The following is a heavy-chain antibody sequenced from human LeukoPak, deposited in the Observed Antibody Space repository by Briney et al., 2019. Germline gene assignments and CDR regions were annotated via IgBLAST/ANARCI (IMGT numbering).Heavy chain of an antibody. CDR1: GFTFSSYS. J-gene: IGHJ6*02. D-gene: IGHD6-19*01. Sequence: GGSLRLSCAASGFTFSSYSMNWVRQAPGKGLEWVSSISSSSSYIYYADSVKGRFTISRDNAKNSLYLQVNSLRAEDTAVYYCARGNQWLIHYGMDVWGQGTTVTVSS. CDR2: ISSSSSYI. CDR3: ARGNQWLIHYGMDV. V-gene: IGHV3-21*01.